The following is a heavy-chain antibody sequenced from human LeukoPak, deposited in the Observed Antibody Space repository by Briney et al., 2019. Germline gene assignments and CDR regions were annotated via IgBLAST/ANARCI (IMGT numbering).Heavy chain of an antibody. J-gene: IGHJ5*02. CDR1: GYTLSDYY. V-gene: IGHV1-2*06. CDR3: ARGPSSAHNWFDP. Sequence: RASVKVSCKTSGYTLSDYYIHWVRQAPGQGLEWMGRITPKSGGTSYAQRFQGRVTMTRDTSISTAYMDLTRLTSDDTAVYYCARGPSSAHNWFDPWGQGTLVTVSS. CDR2: ITPKSGGT.